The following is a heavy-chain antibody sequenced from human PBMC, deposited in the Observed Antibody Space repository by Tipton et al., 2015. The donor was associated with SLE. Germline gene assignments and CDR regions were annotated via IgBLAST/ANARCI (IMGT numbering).Heavy chain of an antibody. V-gene: IGHV4-59*01. CDR1: GGSISSYY. CDR2: IHYSGST. CDR3: TMGGDMGFDP. Sequence: TLSLTCTVSGGSISSYYWSWIRQPPGKGLEWIGNIHYSGSTNYNPSLKSRVTISVDTSKNQFSLKLSSVTAADTAVYYCTMGGDMGFDPWGQGTLVTVSS. D-gene: IGHD3-16*01. J-gene: IGHJ5*02.